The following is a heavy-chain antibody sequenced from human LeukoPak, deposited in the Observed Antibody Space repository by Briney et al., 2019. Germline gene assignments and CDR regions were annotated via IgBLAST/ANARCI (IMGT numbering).Heavy chain of an antibody. CDR1: GYTFFSYG. CDR3: ARDSYRSGSSDF. J-gene: IGHJ4*02. Sequence: ASVKVSCKTSGYTFFSYGITWVRQSPVQGVEWMGWISADSGNTHYGKKFQGRVTMTKDTSTSTVYMVLRSLRSDDTAIYYCARDSYRSGSSDFWGQGTLVTVSS. D-gene: IGHD6-19*01. V-gene: IGHV1-18*04. CDR2: ISADSGNT.